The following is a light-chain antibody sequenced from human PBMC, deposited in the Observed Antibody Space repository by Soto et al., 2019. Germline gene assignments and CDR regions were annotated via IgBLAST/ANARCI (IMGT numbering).Light chain of an antibody. Sequence: QSALTQPASVSGSPGQSITISCTGTSGDVGGYNFVSWYQHHPGKAPKLIIYDVSNRPSGVSNRFSGSKSGNTASLTISGLQAEDDADYYCTSYTTSFTYGFGTGTKLTVL. CDR2: DVS. CDR3: TSYTTSFTYG. J-gene: IGLJ1*01. CDR1: SGDVGGYNF. V-gene: IGLV2-14*03.